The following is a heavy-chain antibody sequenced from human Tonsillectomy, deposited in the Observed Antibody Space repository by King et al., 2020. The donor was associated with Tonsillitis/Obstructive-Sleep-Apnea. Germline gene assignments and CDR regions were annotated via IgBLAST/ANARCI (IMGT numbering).Heavy chain of an antibody. CDR2: ISGSGGST. CDR3: AKGYPEWELPSTLDY. V-gene: IGHV3-23*04. D-gene: IGHD1-26*01. Sequence: DVQLVESGGGLVQPGGSPRLSCAASGFTFSSYAMSWVRQAPGKGLEWVSAISGSGGSTYYADSVKGRFTISSDNSKNKLYLQMNSLRAEDTAVYYCAKGYPEWELPSTLDYWGQGTLVTVSS. J-gene: IGHJ4*02. CDR1: GFTFSSYA.